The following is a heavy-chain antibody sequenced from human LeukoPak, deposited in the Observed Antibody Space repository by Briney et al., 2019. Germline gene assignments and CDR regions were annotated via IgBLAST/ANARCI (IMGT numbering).Heavy chain of an antibody. Sequence: ASVKVSCKASGYTFTSYGISWVRQAPGQGLEWMGWISAYNGNTNYAQKLQGRVTMTTDTSTSTAYMELRSLRSDDTAVYYCARGWFGELWSGYMDVWGKGTTVTVSS. V-gene: IGHV1-18*01. CDR1: GYTFTSYG. J-gene: IGHJ6*03. CDR3: ARGWFGELWSGYMDV. CDR2: ISAYNGNT. D-gene: IGHD3-10*01.